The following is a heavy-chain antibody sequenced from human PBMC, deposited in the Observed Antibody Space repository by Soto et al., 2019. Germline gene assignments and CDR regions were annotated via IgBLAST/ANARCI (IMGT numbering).Heavy chain of an antibody. D-gene: IGHD2-2*01. CDR2: ISAYNGNT. J-gene: IGHJ6*02. V-gene: IGHV1-18*04. CDR1: GYTFTSYG. CDR3: ARGFCSSTSCYSLYYGMDV. Sequence: QVQLVQSGAEVKKPGASVKVSCKASGYTFTSYGISWVRQAPGQGLEWMGWISAYNGNTNYALKLQGRVTMTTDTSTSTAYMELRSLRSDDTAVYYCARGFCSSTSCYSLYYGMDVWGPGTTVTVSS.